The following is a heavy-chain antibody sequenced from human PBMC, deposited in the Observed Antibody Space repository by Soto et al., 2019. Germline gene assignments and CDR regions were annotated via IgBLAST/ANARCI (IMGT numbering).Heavy chain of an antibody. CDR1: GGTFSSYA. Sequence: QVQLVQSGAEVKKPGSSVKVSCKASGGTFSSYAISWVRQAPGQGLEWMGGIIPIFGTADYAQKFQGRVTITADESTSTAYMELSSLRSEDTAVYYCASHSGSSPEGRHSYGMDVWGQGTTVTVSS. CDR2: IIPIFGTA. CDR3: ASHSGSSPEGRHSYGMDV. J-gene: IGHJ6*02. D-gene: IGHD1-26*01. V-gene: IGHV1-69*12.